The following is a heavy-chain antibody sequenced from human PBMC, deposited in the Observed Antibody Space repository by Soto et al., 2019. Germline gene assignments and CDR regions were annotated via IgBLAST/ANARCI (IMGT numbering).Heavy chain of an antibody. CDR3: EGPGEQHRY. J-gene: IGHJ4*02. D-gene: IGHD3-16*01. CDR2: ISSGGST. CDR1: GFTVSSNH. V-gene: IGHV3-66*01. Sequence: EVQLVESGGGLVQPGGSLRLSCAASGFTVSSNHMSWVRQAPGKGLEWVSLISSGGSTYYADSVKGRFTFSSDNSKNTLYLQMNGLRAEDTAVYYCEGPGEQHRYWGQGTLVTVSS.